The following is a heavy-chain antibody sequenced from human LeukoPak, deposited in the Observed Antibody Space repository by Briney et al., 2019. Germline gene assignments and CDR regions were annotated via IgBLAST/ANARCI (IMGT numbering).Heavy chain of an antibody. CDR1: GGSFSGYY. Sequence: SETLSLTCAVYGGSFSGYYSSWIRHPPGKGLGWVGGINHSGSTNYNPSLKSRVTISVDTSKNQSSLKLRPVTAAETAVYYCAREFSGYDFDYWGQGTLVTVSS. CDR3: AREFSGYDFDY. J-gene: IGHJ4*02. V-gene: IGHV4-34*01. D-gene: IGHD5-12*01. CDR2: INHSGST.